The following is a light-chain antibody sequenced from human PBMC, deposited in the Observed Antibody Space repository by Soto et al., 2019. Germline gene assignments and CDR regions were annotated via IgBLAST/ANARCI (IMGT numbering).Light chain of an antibody. CDR1: QGINKF. Sequence: DIQMTQSPSSLSASVGDSVTITCRASQGINKFLAWFQQKPGTAPKSLISTASRLQSGVPSRFSGSGSGTHFTLTINNLQPEDFATCYCQQYESFPLTFGGGTRVEIK. V-gene: IGKV1-16*01. CDR3: QQYESFPLT. CDR2: TAS. J-gene: IGKJ4*01.